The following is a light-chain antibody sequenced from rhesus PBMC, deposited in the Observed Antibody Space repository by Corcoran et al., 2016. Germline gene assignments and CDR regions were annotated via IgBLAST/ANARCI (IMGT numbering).Light chain of an antibody. CDR1: QGIRNF. CDR2: AAF. Sequence: DIQMTQSPSSLSASVGDRVTITCRASQGIRNFLTWYQEKPGKPPKRLIYAAFSLETGVPSRFSGGGSGTDFTLTISSMQPEDFATYYCLQGYSAPFTFGPGTKLDIK. J-gene: IGKJ3*01. CDR3: LQGYSAPFT. V-gene: IGKV1-36*02.